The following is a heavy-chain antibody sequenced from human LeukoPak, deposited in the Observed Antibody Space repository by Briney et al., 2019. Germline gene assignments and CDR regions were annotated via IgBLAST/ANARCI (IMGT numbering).Heavy chain of an antibody. CDR1: GFSLSAYG. D-gene: IGHD6-25*01. V-gene: IGHV3-33*01. CDR2: IWYDGTSK. J-gene: IGHJ4*02. CDR3: ARSQSSGLIDY. Sequence: GSLRLSCAASGFSLSAYGVHWVRQAPGKGLEWVAVIWYDGTSKDYADSVKGRFTFSRDNSKNTLYLQMNSLTVEDTAVYYCARSQSSGLIDYWGQGTLVTVSS.